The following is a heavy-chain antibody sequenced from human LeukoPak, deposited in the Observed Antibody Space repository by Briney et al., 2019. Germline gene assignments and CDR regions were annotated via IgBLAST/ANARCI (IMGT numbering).Heavy chain of an antibody. J-gene: IGHJ4*02. Sequence: PGGSLRLSCAASGFTFASYAMSWVRQAPGKGLERVSTLTGSGSSTYYADSVKGRFTMSRDNSKNTLYLQMNSLRAEDTAVYFCAKNRGATPQKIYFDYWGQGTLVTVSS. CDR2: LTGSGSST. CDR1: GFTFASYA. D-gene: IGHD1-26*01. V-gene: IGHV3-23*01. CDR3: AKNRGATPQKIYFDY.